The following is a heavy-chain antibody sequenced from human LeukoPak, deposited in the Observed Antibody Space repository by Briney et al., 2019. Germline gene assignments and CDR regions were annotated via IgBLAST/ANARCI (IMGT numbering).Heavy chain of an antibody. CDR1: GFTFSSYS. CDR2: ISSSSSYI. Sequence: GGSLRLSCAASGFTFSSYSMNWVRQAPGKGLEWVSSISSSSSYIYYADSVKGRFTISRDNAKNSLYLQMNSLRAEDTAVYYCAKDFTMIVFGSFDYWGQGTLVTVSS. D-gene: IGHD3-22*01. J-gene: IGHJ4*02. V-gene: IGHV3-21*04. CDR3: AKDFTMIVFGSFDY.